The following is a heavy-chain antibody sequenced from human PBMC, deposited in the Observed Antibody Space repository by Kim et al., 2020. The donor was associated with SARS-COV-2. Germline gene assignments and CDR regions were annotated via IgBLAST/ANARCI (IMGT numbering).Heavy chain of an antibody. CDR3: ARIGSSSSRPPPNWFDP. Sequence: SETLSLTCAVYGGSFSGYYWSWIRQPPGKGLEWIGEINHSGSTNYNPSLKSRVTISVDTSKNQFSLKLSSVTAADTAVYYCARIGSSSSRPPPNWFDPWG. J-gene: IGHJ5*02. CDR2: INHSGST. CDR1: GGSFSGYY. D-gene: IGHD6-6*01. V-gene: IGHV4-34*01.